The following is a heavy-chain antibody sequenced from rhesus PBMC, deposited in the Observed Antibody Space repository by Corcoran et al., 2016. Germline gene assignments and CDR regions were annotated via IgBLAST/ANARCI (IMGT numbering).Heavy chain of an antibody. CDR3: ARGGGGATATGWDS. V-gene: IGHV4S11*01. CDR2: ISGSGSRT. J-gene: IGHJ4*01. CDR1: GASINSNY. D-gene: IGHD1-44*02. Sequence: QVQLQESGPGLVKPLETLSLTCAVSGASINSNYWSWIRQPPGKGLEWIGFISGSGSRTNDNPSLKSRVTRSVDASKNQFSLKLTSVTAADTAVYYCARGGGGATATGWDSWGQGVLVTVSS.